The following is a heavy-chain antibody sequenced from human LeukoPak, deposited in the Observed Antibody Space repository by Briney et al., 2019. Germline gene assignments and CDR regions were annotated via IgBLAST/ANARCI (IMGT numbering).Heavy chain of an antibody. J-gene: IGHJ6*04. V-gene: IGHV3-30*18. D-gene: IGHD3-10*02. CDR1: GFTFTSYG. Sequence: GGSLRLSCAASGFTFTSYGMHWVRQAPGKGLEWVSVISYDGSNKYYADSVKGRFTISRDNSKNSLYLQMNSLRAEDTAVYYCAELGITMIGGVWGKGTTVTISS. CDR3: AELGITMIGGV. CDR2: ISYDGSNK.